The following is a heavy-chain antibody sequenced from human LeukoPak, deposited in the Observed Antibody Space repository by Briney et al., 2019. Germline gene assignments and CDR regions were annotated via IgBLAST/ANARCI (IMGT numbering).Heavy chain of an antibody. CDR1: GFTLRRHS. V-gene: IGHV3-21*01. Sequence: GGSLRLSCETPGFTLRRHSINLVRQAPGQGLEWVSSISINSNYIYYADSVKGRFTISRDNAKNAVYLQMNSLRADDTAAYFCARDGHGDGILTGYSYFGMDVWGQGTAVTVSS. D-gene: IGHD3-9*01. CDR2: ISINSNYI. J-gene: IGHJ6*02. CDR3: ARDGHGDGILTGYSYFGMDV.